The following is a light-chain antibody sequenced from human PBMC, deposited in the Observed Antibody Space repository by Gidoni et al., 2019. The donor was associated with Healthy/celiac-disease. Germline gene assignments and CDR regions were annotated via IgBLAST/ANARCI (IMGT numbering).Light chain of an antibody. Sequence: DIQMTQPPSSLSASVGDRVTITCRASQSISSYLNWYQQKPGKAPKLLIYAASSLQSGVPSRFSGSGSGTDFTLTISSLQPEDFATYYCKQSYSTSRTFGQGTKVEIK. CDR2: AAS. CDR3: KQSYSTSRT. J-gene: IGKJ1*01. CDR1: QSISSY. V-gene: IGKV1-39*01.